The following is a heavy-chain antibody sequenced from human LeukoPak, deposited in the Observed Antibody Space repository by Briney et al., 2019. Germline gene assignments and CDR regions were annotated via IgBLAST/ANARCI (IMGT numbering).Heavy chain of an antibody. J-gene: IGHJ3*02. D-gene: IGHD3-22*01. CDR2: IKQDGSEK. CDR1: GFTFSSYA. Sequence: GGSLRLSCAASGFTFSSYAMHWVRQAPGKGLEWVANIKQDGSEKYYVDSVKGRFTISRDNAKNSLYLQMNSLRAEDTAVYYCARDKGTMILDAFDIWGQGTMVTVSS. V-gene: IGHV3-7*01. CDR3: ARDKGTMILDAFDI.